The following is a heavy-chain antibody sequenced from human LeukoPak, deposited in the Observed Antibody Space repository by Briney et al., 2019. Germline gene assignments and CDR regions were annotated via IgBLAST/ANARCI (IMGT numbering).Heavy chain of an antibody. CDR3: ARVGYYYDSSGLDY. D-gene: IGHD3-22*01. Sequence: ASVKVSCKASGGTFSSYAISWVRQAPGQGLEWMGGIIPIFGTANYAQRFQGRVTITADESTSTAYMELSSLRSEDTAVYYCARVGYYYDSSGLDYWGQGTLVTVSS. CDR1: GGTFSSYA. CDR2: IIPIFGTA. V-gene: IGHV1-69*13. J-gene: IGHJ4*02.